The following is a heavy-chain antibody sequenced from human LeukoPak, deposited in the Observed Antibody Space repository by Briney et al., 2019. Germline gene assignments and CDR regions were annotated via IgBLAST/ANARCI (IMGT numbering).Heavy chain of an antibody. J-gene: IGHJ6*03. CDR3: ARGENLFSYYYYMDV. CDR2: INPNSGGT. Sequence: ASVKVSCKASGYTFTGYYMHWVRQAPGQGLEWMGWINPNSGGTNYAQKFQGRVTMTRDTSISTAYMELSRLRSDDTAVYYCARGENLFSYYYYMDVWGKGTTVTVSS. CDR1: GYTFTGYY. D-gene: IGHD2-21*01. V-gene: IGHV1-2*02.